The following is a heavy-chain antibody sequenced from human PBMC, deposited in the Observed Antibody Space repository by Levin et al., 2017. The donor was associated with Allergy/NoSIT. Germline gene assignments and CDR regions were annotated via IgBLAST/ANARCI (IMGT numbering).Heavy chain of an antibody. CDR1: GFSLSTSGVG. CDR2: IYWNDDK. J-gene: IGHJ6*02. CDR3: AHGSGSYSAIHDQYYYYGMDV. Sequence: ESGPTLVKPTQTLTLTCTFSGFSLSTSGVGVGWIRQPPGKALEWLALIYWNDDKRYSPSLKSRLTITKDTSKNQVVLTMTNMDPVDTATYYCAHGSGSYSAIHDQYYYYGMDVWGQGTTVTVSS. D-gene: IGHD3-10*01. V-gene: IGHV2-5*01.